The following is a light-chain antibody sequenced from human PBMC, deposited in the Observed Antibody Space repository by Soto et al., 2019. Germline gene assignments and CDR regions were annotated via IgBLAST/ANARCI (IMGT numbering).Light chain of an antibody. CDR3: QQLTSYSFT. J-gene: IGKJ3*01. CDR1: HDISNY. CDR2: GAS. V-gene: IGKV1-9*01. Sequence: DIQLTQSPSFLSASVGDRVTITCRASHDISNYLAWYQQRPGKAPKLLISGASTLQSGVPSRFSRSASGTEFNLKIGSLQPEDSATYYCQQLTSYSFTFGPGAKVDIK.